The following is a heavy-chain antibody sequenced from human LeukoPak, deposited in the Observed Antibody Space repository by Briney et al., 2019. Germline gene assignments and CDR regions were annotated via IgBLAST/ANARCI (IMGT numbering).Heavy chain of an antibody. CDR1: GFTFSSYW. CDR3: ARDVRADY. CDR2: IKQDGTEK. Sequence: GGSLRLSCAASGFTFSSYWMSWVRQAPGEGLEWVANIKQDGTEKYYMDSVKGRFSISRDNAKHSLYLQMRPLRAEDTDVYYCARDVRADYWGEGPVVTVSS. J-gene: IGHJ4*02. V-gene: IGHV3-7*04.